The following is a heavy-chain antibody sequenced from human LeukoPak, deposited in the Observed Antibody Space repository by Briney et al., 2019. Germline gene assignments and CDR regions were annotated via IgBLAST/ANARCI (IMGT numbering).Heavy chain of an antibody. J-gene: IGHJ6*03. CDR2: ISANGSIT. Sequence: GGSLRLSCAASGFTFSSYSMNWVRQAPGQGLEWVSGISANGSITFYARSVKGRFTISRDNSKNTLYLQMNSLRAEDTAVYYCARAAAGTVYYYYYMDVWGKGTTVTISS. V-gene: IGHV3-23*01. D-gene: IGHD6-13*01. CDR1: GFTFSSYS. CDR3: ARAAAGTVYYYYYMDV.